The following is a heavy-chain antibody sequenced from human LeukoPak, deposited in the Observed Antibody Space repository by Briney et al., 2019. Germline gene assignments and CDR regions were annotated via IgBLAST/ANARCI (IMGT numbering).Heavy chain of an antibody. CDR2: ISSSGSAI. CDR3: ASKGGFDD. J-gene: IGHJ4*02. CDR1: GFSFSSYE. Sequence: GGSLRLSCAASGFSFSSYEMNWVRQAPGKGLEWVSYISSSGSAIFYADSVKGRFTISRDNAKNSLFLQMNSLRAEDPAFYYCASKGGFDDWGQGTLVTVSS. V-gene: IGHV3-48*03. D-gene: IGHD2-15*01.